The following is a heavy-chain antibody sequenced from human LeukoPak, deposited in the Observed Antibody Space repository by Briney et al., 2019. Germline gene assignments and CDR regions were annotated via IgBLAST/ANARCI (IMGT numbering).Heavy chain of an antibody. V-gene: IGHV3-66*01. CDR2: IYAGGST. J-gene: IGHJ4*02. D-gene: IGHD5-24*01. Sequence: GGSLRLSCAASGFTVRSTCMSWVRQAPGKGLEWVAIIYAGGSTYYADSVRGRLTISRDDSKNILFLQMNSLRAEDTAVYFCATGRWLSLFDYWGQGTLVTVSS. CDR1: GFTVRSTC. CDR3: ATGRWLSLFDY.